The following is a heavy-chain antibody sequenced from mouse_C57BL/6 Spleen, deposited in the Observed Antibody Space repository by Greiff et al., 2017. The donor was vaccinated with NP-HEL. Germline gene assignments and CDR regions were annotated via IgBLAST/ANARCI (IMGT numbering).Heavy chain of an antibody. J-gene: IGHJ1*03. D-gene: IGHD1-1*01. V-gene: IGHV10-3*01. Sequence: EVKLMESGGGLVQPKGSLKLSCAASGFTYTHNNMQWVRQAPGKGVEWVARIRSRSSNYETYYADSGKDRFTIARDDSQSMLYLQISNLKTEDTAMYYCVRNYVSSNCYFDVWGTGTTVTVSS. CDR1: GFTYTHNN. CDR2: IRSRSSNYET. CDR3: VRNYVSSNCYFDV.